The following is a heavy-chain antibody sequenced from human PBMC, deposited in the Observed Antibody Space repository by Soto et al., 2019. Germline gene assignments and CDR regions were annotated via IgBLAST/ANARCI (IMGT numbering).Heavy chain of an antibody. D-gene: IGHD2-2*02. Sequence: ASVKVSCKASGYTFTGYYMHWVRQAPGQGLEWMGWINPNSGGTDYAQKFQGRVTMTRDTSISTAYMELSRLRSDDTAVYYCARVCSSTSCYTGPYYYGMDVWGQGTTVTVSS. CDR2: INPNSGGT. CDR1: GYTFTGYY. CDR3: ARVCSSTSCYTGPYYYGMDV. J-gene: IGHJ6*02. V-gene: IGHV1-2*02.